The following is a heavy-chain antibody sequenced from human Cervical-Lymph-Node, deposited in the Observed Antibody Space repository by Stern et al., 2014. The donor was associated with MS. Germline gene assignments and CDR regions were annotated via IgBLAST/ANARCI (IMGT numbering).Heavy chain of an antibody. D-gene: IGHD2-2*01. CDR3: VKYCSSSSCSGFDH. CDR2: ISSTTTYI. CDR1: GFNFSRYS. V-gene: IGHV3-21*01. J-gene: IGHJ4*02. Sequence: EVQLVESGGGLVKPGGSLRLSCAASGFNFSRYSMNWVRQAPGKGLEWVSSISSTTTYIYYADSVRGRFTISRHNAKTSLFLQMNSLRVEDTAVYYCVKYCSSSSCSGFDHWGQGALVTVSS.